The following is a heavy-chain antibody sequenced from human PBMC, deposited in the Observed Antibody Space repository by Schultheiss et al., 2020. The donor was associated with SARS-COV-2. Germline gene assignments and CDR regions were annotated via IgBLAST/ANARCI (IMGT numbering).Heavy chain of an antibody. V-gene: IGHV4-59*01. Sequence: SETLSLTCTVSGGSISSYYWSWIRQPPGKGPEWIGYIYYSGRPNYNPSLKSRVTMSVDTSKNQFSLKLSSVTAADTAVYYCARADSSGYCDYWGQGTLVTVSS. CDR1: GGSISSYY. J-gene: IGHJ4*02. D-gene: IGHD3-22*01. CDR2: IYYSGRP. CDR3: ARADSSGYCDY.